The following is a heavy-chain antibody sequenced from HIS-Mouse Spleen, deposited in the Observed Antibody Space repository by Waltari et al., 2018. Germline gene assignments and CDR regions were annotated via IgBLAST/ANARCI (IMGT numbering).Heavy chain of an antibody. CDR1: GGPIRRSSYY. V-gene: IGHV4-39*07. Sequence: QLQLQASVPGLVKPSDTPSLPRTSSGGPIRRSSYYCRGIRQPPEKGREWIGSIYYSGSTYYNPSLKSRVTISVDTTKNQFSLKLSSVTAADTAVYYCAREIPYSSSWYDWYFDLWGRGTLVTVSS. J-gene: IGHJ2*01. CDR2: IYYSGST. CDR3: AREIPYSSSWYDWYFDL. D-gene: IGHD6-13*01.